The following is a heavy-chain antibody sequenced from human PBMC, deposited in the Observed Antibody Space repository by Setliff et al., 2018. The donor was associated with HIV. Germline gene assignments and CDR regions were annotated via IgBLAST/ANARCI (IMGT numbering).Heavy chain of an antibody. J-gene: IGHJ4*02. Sequence: GGSLRLSCAASGFTFSSYGMHWVRQAPGKGLEWVALIWYDGSNKYYADSVKGRFTISRDNSKNTLYLQMNSLRAEDTAVYHCARVKPHLRRSGSVEQWLAGPWDGYWGQGTLVTVSS. D-gene: IGHD6-19*01. V-gene: IGHV3-33*01. CDR1: GFTFSSYG. CDR3: ARVKPHLRRSGSVEQWLAGPWDGY. CDR2: IWYDGSNK.